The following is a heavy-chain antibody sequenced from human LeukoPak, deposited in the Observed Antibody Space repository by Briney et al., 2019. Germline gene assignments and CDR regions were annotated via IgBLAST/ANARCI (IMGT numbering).Heavy chain of an antibody. CDR3: AKLKTIFGVVIDY. J-gene: IGHJ4*02. CDR2: ISGSGGST. V-gene: IGHV3-23*01. Sequence: PGGSLRLSCAASGFTFSSYAMSWVPQAPGKGLEWVSAISGSGGSTYYADSVKGRFTISRDNSKNTLYLQMNSLRAEDTAVYYCAKLKTIFGVVIDYWGQGTLVTVSS. CDR1: GFTFSSYA. D-gene: IGHD3-3*01.